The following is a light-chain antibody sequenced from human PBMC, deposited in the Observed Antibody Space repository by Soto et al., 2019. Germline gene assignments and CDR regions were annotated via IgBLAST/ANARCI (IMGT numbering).Light chain of an antibody. CDR3: QQYNRYSGM. V-gene: IGKV1-5*02. CDR2: GAS. Sequence: DIQITQSPLTLSASIGDRVTIICRASQSINNWLAWYQQKPGKPPKLLLYGASSRDSGVPPRFSGSGSGTEFTLTISSLQPDDFATYYCQQYNRYSGMFGQGTKVEVK. J-gene: IGKJ1*01. CDR1: QSINNW.